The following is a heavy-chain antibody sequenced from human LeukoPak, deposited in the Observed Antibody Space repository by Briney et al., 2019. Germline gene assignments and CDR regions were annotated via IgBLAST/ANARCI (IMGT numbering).Heavy chain of an antibody. CDR3: ARGGEEIAAAGTEAPPKRPFDY. CDR1: GYTFTSYA. D-gene: IGHD6-13*01. Sequence: GASVKVSCKASGYTFTSYAMHWVRQAPGQRLEWMGWINAGNGNTKYSQKFQGRVTITRDTSASTAYMELSSLRSEDTAVYYCARGGEEIAAAGTEAPPKRPFDYWGQGTLVTISS. CDR2: INAGNGNT. V-gene: IGHV1-3*01. J-gene: IGHJ4*02.